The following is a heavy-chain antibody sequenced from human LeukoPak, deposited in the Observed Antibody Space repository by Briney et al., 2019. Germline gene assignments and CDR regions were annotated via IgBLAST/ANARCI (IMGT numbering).Heavy chain of an antibody. D-gene: IGHD2-15*01. J-gene: IGHJ6*03. CDR3: AKAAYGYCSGGSCYGLAYYYYYYMDV. Sequence: GGSLRLSCAASGFIFTNYEMNWVRQAPGKGLEWVAYISGSGGSTYYADSVKGRFTISRDNSKNTLYLQMNSLRAEDTAVYYCAKAAYGYCSGGSCYGLAYYYYYYMDVWGKGTTVTVSS. V-gene: IGHV3-23*01. CDR2: ISGSGGST. CDR1: GFIFTNYE.